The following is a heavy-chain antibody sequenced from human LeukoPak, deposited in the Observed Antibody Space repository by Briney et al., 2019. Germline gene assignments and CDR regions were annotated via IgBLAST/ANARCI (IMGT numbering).Heavy chain of an antibody. D-gene: IGHD3-22*01. V-gene: IGHV4-39*01. CDR3: VTQRGYYDSPDNY. CDR2: IYYSVST. CDR1: GGFSSTNNYY. J-gene: IGHJ4*02. Sequence: PSETLSRIYTGSGGFSSTNNYYWGWIRQPPGKGLEWVGSIYYSVSTYYNPSLKSRITIFIDTSNNQFSLKLSSVTAADTAVYYCVTQRGYYDSPDNYWGQGTLVTVSS.